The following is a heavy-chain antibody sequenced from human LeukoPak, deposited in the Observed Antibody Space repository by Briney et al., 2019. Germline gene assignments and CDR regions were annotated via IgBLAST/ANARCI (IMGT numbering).Heavy chain of an antibody. Sequence: GGSLRLSCAASGFTFSSFSMNWVRQAPGKGLEWVSTISTSGGATYYADSVKGRFTISRDNAKNLLYLQMNSLRAEDTAVYFCAREVPGARNAFDIWGQGTMVTVSS. J-gene: IGHJ3*02. V-gene: IGHV3-21*06. CDR3: AREVPGARNAFDI. CDR2: ISTSGGAT. D-gene: IGHD2-2*01. CDR1: GFTFSSFS.